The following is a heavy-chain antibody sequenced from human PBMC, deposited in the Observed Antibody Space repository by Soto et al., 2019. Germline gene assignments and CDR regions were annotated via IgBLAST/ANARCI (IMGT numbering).Heavy chain of an antibody. D-gene: IGHD3-9*01. CDR2: ISSSSSYI. CDR1: GFTFSSYS. Sequence: GGSLRLSCAASGFTFSSYSMNWVRQAPGKGLEWVSSISSSSSYIYYADSVKGRFTISRDNAKNSLYLQMNSLRAEDTAVYYCARDLTYYDILTGYYPRYYGMDVWGQGTTVTVSS. V-gene: IGHV3-21*01. J-gene: IGHJ6*02. CDR3: ARDLTYYDILTGYYPRYYGMDV.